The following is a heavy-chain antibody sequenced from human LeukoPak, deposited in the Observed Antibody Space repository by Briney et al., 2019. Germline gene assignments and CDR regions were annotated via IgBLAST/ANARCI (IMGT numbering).Heavy chain of an antibody. V-gene: IGHV3-23*01. CDR2: ISASGRNT. CDR3: VRRGSNYPYYMDV. Sequence: GSLRLSCAASGFTFSSYAMSWVRQAPGKGLEWVSVISASGRNTYYSESAKGQFTISRDNSKNTLYLQMSSLRAEDTAVYYCVRRGSNYPYYMDVWGKGTTVTVSS. CDR1: GFTFSSYA. J-gene: IGHJ6*03.